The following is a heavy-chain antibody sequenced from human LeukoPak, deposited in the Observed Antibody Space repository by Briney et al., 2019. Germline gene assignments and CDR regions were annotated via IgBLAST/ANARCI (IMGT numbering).Heavy chain of an antibody. CDR2: MNPNSGNT. J-gene: IGHJ6*03. CDR1: GYTFTSYD. V-gene: IGHV1-8*03. CDR3: ARGLRWFGKLYDDYYYYMDV. Sequence: ASVKVSCKASGYTFTSYDINWVRQATGQGREGMGWMNPNSGNTGYAQKFQGRVTITTNTSISTAYMQLSSLRSEATAVYYCARGLRWFGKLYDDYYYYMDVWGKGTTLTVSS. D-gene: IGHD3-10*01.